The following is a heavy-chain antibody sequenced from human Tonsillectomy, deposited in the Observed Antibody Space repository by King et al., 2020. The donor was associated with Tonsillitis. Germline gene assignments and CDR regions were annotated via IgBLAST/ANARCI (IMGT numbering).Heavy chain of an antibody. CDR3: ARLPTLKIGSGRYLDKVEDFYYGMDV. D-gene: IGHD3-10*01. CDR2: IYSGGKT. J-gene: IGHJ6*02. Sequence: VQLVESGGGLIQRGGSLRLSCAASGFTVSNTYMSWVRQAPGKGLEWVSVIYSGGKTYYADSVKGRFTISRDNSKNTLDLQMNSLRAEDTAVYYCARLPTLKIGSGRYLDKVEDFYYGMDVWGQGTTVTVSS. V-gene: IGHV3-53*01. CDR1: GFTVSNTY.